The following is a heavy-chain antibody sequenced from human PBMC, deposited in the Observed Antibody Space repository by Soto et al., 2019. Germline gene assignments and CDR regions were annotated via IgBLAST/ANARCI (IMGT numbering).Heavy chain of an antibody. Sequence: QVQLVQSGAEVKKPGSSVKVSCRASGGTFNNYVINWVRQAPGQGLEWMAGIIPIFGTPNYAQKFQGRVTITADKSTSTAYMELNSLRSEDTAVYYCAGRCDGTNCLAHFDYWRQGALVTVSS. CDR1: GGTFNNYV. J-gene: IGHJ4*02. CDR2: IIPIFGTP. V-gene: IGHV1-69*06. D-gene: IGHD2-2*01. CDR3: AGRCDGTNCLAHFDY.